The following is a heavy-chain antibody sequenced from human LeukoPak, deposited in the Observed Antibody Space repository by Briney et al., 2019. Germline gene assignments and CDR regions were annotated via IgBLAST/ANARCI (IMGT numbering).Heavy chain of an antibody. V-gene: IGHV3-53*04. CDR3: ARVDTVMAYYFDL. J-gene: IGHJ4*02. Sequence: GGSLRLSCAASGFTVSTNCMTWVRQAPGKGLEWVSTIYSGGTTYYADSVMGRFTISRRNSRNTLYLQMNSPRAEDTAVYYCARVDTVMAYYFDLWGQGTLVTVSS. CDR1: GFTVSTNC. D-gene: IGHD5-18*01. CDR2: IYSGGTT.